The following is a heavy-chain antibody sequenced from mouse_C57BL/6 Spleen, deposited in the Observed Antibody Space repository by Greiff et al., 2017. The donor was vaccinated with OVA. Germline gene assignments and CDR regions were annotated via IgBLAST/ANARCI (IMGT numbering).Heavy chain of an antibody. V-gene: IGHV1-59*01. Sequence: QVQLQQPGAELVRPGTSVKLSCKASGYTFTSYWMHWVKQRPGQGLEWIGEIDPSDSYTNYNQKFKGKATLTVDKSSSTAYMQLSSLTSEDSAVYYCARNKGFDYWGQGTTLTVSS. CDR1: GYTFTSYW. CDR2: IDPSDSYT. J-gene: IGHJ2*01. CDR3: ARNKGFDY.